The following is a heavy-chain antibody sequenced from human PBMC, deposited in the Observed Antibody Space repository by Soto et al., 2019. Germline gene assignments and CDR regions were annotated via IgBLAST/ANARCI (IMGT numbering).Heavy chain of an antibody. J-gene: IGHJ5*02. CDR3: ARARYSSSSFSWFDP. V-gene: IGHV3-23*01. Sequence: LSLSCAASGFTFDDYAMHWVRQAPGKGLEWVSVIGSGGSTYYADSVKGRFTISRDNSKNTLYLQMNSLRAEDTAVYYCARARYSSSSFSWFDPWGQGTLVTVS. CDR1: GFTFDDYA. D-gene: IGHD6-6*01. CDR2: IGSGGST.